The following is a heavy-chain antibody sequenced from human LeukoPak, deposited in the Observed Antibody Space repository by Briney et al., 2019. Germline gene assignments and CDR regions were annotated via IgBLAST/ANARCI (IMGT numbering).Heavy chain of an antibody. CDR1: GYSFSRYG. J-gene: IGHJ4*02. Sequence: ASVKVSCKASGYSFSRYGISWVRQAPGQGLEWMGWISTYNGNTNYAQKLQGRVTMTTDTSTSTAYMELRSLRSDDTAVYYCAILYYDILTGYFEFDYWGQGTLVTVSS. CDR2: ISTYNGNT. CDR3: AILYYDILTGYFEFDY. V-gene: IGHV1-18*01. D-gene: IGHD3-9*01.